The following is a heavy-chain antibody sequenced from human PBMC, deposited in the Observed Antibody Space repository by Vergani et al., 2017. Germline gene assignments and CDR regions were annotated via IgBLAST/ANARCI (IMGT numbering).Heavy chain of an antibody. D-gene: IGHD3-16*01. CDR2: IYYSGST. CDR3: ARLGGSDYYYGMDV. J-gene: IGHJ6*02. CDR1: GGSISSYY. Sequence: QVQLQESGPGLVKPSQTLSLTCTVSGGSISSYYWSWIRQPPGKGLEWIGYIYYSGSTNYHPSLKSRVTISVDTSKNQFSLKLSSVTAADTAVYYCARLGGSDYYYGMDVWGQGTTVTVSS. V-gene: IGHV4-59*01.